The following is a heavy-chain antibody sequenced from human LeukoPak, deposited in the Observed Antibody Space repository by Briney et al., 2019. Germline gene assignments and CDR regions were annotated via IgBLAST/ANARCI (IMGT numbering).Heavy chain of an antibody. CDR2: IYHSGST. J-gene: IGHJ4*02. V-gene: IGHV4-38-2*02. CDR1: GYSISSGYY. CDR3: AGSPADYLDY. Sequence: SETLSLTCTVSGYSISSGYYWGWIRQPPGKGLEWIGSIYHSGSTYYNPSLKSRVTISVDTSKNQSSLKLSSVTAADTAVYYCAGSPADYLDYWGQGTLVTVSS.